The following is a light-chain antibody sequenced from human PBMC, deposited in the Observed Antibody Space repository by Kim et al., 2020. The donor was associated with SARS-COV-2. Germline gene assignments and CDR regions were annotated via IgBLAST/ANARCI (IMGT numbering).Light chain of an antibody. CDR2: KAS. CDR1: QNINNW. CDR3: QQYDTYHT. Sequence: LSASVGDSVTITCRASQNINNWLAWYQLRQGRAPKLLIYKASNLESGVPSRFSGSGSGTEFTLTIYSLQPDDFATYYCQQYDTYHTFGQGTKLEL. J-gene: IGKJ2*01. V-gene: IGKV1-5*03.